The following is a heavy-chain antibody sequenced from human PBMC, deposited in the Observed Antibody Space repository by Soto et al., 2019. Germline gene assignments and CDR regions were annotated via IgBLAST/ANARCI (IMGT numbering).Heavy chain of an antibody. Sequence: ASVKVSCKASGYTFTSYAMHWVRQAPGQRLEWMGWINAGNGNTKYSQKFQGRVTITRDTSASTAYMELSSLRSEDTAVYYCARGSSSWPRMVGATPFDYWGQGTLVTVSS. CDR3: ARGSSSWPRMVGATPFDY. J-gene: IGHJ4*02. CDR2: INAGNGNT. CDR1: GYTFTSYA. V-gene: IGHV1-3*01. D-gene: IGHD1-26*01.